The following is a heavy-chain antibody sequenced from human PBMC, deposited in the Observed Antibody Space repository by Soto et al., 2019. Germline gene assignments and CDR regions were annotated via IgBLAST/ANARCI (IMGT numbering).Heavy chain of an antibody. J-gene: IGHJ4*02. V-gene: IGHV2-5*02. Sequence: QITLKESGPTLVTPTQTLTLTCTFSGFSLNTSGVGVGWIRQPPGKALEWLALIYWDDDKRYSPSLRNRLTITQDTSKNQVILTVTHMDPVDTATYYWVHRPGADHFDYWGQGTLVTVSS. CDR2: IYWDDDK. CDR1: GFSLNTSGVG. CDR3: VHRPGADHFDY.